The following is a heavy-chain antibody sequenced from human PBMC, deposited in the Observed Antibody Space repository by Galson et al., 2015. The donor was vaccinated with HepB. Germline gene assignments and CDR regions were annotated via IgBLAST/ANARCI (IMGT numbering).Heavy chain of an antibody. J-gene: IGHJ4*02. CDR1: GGSISSYY. Sequence: ETLSLTCTVSGGSISSYYWSWIRQPPGKGLEWIGYIYYSGSTNYNPSLKSRVTISVDTSKNQFSLKLSSVTAADTAVYYCARSIVVVGNFDYWGQGTLVTVSS. D-gene: IGHD3-22*01. CDR3: ARSIVVVGNFDY. V-gene: IGHV4-59*01. CDR2: IYYSGST.